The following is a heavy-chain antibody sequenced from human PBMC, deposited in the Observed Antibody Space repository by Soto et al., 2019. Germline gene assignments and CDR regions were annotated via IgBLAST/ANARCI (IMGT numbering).Heavy chain of an antibody. Sequence: EVQLVESGGGLVQPGGSLRLSCAASGFTFSSYSMDWVRQAPGKGLEWVSYISDISSNIHYADSVKGRFTISRDNDKNSLYLHMNSLRADDTAVYYCARDKGSSSWHSFDYWGQGILVTVSS. CDR3: ARDKGSSSWHSFDY. J-gene: IGHJ4*02. D-gene: IGHD2-2*01. V-gene: IGHV3-48*01. CDR2: ISDISSNI. CDR1: GFTFSSYS.